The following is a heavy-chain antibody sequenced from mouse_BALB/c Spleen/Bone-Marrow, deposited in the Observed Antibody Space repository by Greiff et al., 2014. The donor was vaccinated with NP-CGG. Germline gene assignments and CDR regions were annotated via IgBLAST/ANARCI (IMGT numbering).Heavy chain of an antibody. CDR2: INPNNGGT. Sequence: QVQLKQSGAELVKPGTSVKLSCKASGYTFTTYYMYWVKQRSGQGLEWIGEINPNNGGTNFKEKFKSKATLTVDKSSSTAYMQLSSLTSEDSAVYYCTRGRTWDFDYWGQGTTLTVSS. CDR1: GYTFTTYY. CDR3: TRGRTWDFDY. D-gene: IGHD4-1*01. V-gene: IGHV1S81*02. J-gene: IGHJ2*01.